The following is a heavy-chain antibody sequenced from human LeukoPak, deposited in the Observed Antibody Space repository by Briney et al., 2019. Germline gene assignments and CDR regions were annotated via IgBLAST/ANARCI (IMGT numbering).Heavy chain of an antibody. J-gene: IGHJ6*03. CDR3: ARDNRAYCGGDCSVYYYYYYMDV. D-gene: IGHD2-21*02. V-gene: IGHV3-64*01. CDR2: ISRNGRNT. Sequence: GGSLRLSCAASGFTLSSYSMHWVRQAPGKGLEFVSAISRNGRNTYYANSVKGRFTISRDISKNTLYLQMGSLRSEDTAVYYCARDNRAYCGGDCSVYYYYYYMDVWGKGTTVTVSS. CDR1: GFTLSSYS.